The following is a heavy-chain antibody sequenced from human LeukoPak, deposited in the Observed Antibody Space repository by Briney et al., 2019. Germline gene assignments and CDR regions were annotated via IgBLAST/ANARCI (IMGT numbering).Heavy chain of an antibody. CDR3: ATGLVSAYEY. CDR2: IHSDGINT. Sequence: GGSLRLSCAASGLTFTNYRMHWVRQAPGKGLVWVSRIHSDGINTVYADSVKGRFTISRDNAKNMLYLQMHSLRVEDTALYYCATGLVSAYEYWGQGTPVTVSS. V-gene: IGHV3-74*01. CDR1: GLTFTNYR. D-gene: IGHD2-21*01. J-gene: IGHJ4*02.